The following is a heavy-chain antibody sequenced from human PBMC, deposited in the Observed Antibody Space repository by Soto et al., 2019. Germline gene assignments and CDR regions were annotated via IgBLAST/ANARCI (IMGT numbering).Heavy chain of an antibody. V-gene: IGHV3-21*04. J-gene: IGHJ6*02. Sequence: GGSLRLSCVGSGFTFSTYSINWVRQAPGKGLEWVSSISSRSDIYYADSVKGRFTISRDNAKNSLYLQMNSLRAEDTAVYYCARDGDHFYYYYGMDVWGQGTTVTVSS. CDR3: ARDGDHFYYYYGMDV. D-gene: IGHD3-10*01. CDR1: GFTFSTYS. CDR2: ISSRSDI.